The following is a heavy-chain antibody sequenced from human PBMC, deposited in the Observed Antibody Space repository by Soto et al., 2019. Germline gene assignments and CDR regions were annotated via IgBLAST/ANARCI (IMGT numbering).Heavy chain of an antibody. CDR2: ISAYNGNT. V-gene: IGHV1-18*01. CDR3: ARDILPPWFGSINWFDP. J-gene: IGHJ5*02. Sequence: GASVKVSCKASGYTFTSYGISWVRQAPGQGLEWMGWISAYNGNTNYAQKLQGRVTMTTDTSTSTAYMELRSLRSDDTAVYYCARDILPPWFGSINWFDPWGQGTLVTVSS. D-gene: IGHD3-10*01. CDR1: GYTFTSYG.